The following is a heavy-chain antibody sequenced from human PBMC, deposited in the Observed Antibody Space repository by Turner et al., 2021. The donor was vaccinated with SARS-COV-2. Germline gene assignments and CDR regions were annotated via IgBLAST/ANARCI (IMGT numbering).Heavy chain of an antibody. J-gene: IGHJ4*02. CDR1: GFTFSNSA. Sequence: EVHLLESGGGLVPPGGSLRLSCAASGFTFSNSAMSWVRQAPGKGLEWVSTISSSGGTTYYAASVKGRFTISRDNSENTLYLQMNSLRAGDTALYYCANVGSYFFDYWGQGTLVTVSS. D-gene: IGHD3-10*01. V-gene: IGHV3-23*01. CDR3: ANVGSYFFDY. CDR2: ISSSGGTT.